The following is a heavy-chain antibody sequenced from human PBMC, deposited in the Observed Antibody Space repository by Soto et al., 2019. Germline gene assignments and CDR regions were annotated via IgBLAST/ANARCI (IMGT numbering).Heavy chain of an antibody. CDR1: GRRLSGKK. D-gene: IGHD1-1*01. Sequence: RGALRLSCAAGGRRLSGKKNGDSVPQAHGQGLEWVSPSYDVDGSFYSDSVQGRFTTSSDSSKTTVYLQMNDLRPADTAVYYCATWHDREHAYDVWGQGTTVTVS. J-gene: IGHJ3*01. V-gene: IGHV3-53*01. CDR2: SYDVDGS. CDR3: ATWHDREHAYDV.